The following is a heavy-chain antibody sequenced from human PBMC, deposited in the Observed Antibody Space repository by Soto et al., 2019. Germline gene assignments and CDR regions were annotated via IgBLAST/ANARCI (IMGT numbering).Heavy chain of an antibody. CDR3: ARARVWFGEADI. CDR1: RFTFSSYW. J-gene: IGHJ3*02. V-gene: IGHV3-7*01. D-gene: IGHD3-10*01. CDR2: IKQDGSEK. Sequence: GGSLRLSCAASRFTFSSYWMSWVRQAPGKGLEWVANIKQDGSEKYYVDSVKGRFTISRDNAKNSLYLQMNSLRAEDTAVYYCARARVWFGEADIWGQGTMVTVSS.